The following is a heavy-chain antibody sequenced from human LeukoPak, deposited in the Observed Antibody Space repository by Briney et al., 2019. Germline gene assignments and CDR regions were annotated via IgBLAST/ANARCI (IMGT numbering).Heavy chain of an antibody. D-gene: IGHD6-19*01. CDR2: IYYSGST. CDR1: GGSISSSSYY. V-gene: IGHV4-39*01. CDR3: ARVRNGGWLVLY. Sequence: SETLSLTCTVSGGSISSSSYYWGWIRQPPGKGLEWIGSIYYSGSTYYNPSLKSRVTISVDTSKNQFSLKLSSVTAADTAVYYCARVRNGGWLVLYWGQGTLVTVSS. J-gene: IGHJ4*02.